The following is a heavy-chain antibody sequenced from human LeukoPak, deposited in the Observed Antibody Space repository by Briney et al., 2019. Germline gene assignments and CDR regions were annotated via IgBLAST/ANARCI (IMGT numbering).Heavy chain of an antibody. CDR1: GFTFDDYA. CDR3: ASNEPIVVVPADDY. CDR2: ISWNSGSI. D-gene: IGHD2-2*01. J-gene: IGHJ4*02. V-gene: IGHV3-9*01. Sequence: PGGSLRLSCAASGFTFDDYAMHWVRQAPGKGLEWVSGISWNSGSIGYADSVKGRFTISRDNAKNSLYLQMNSLRAEDTAVYYCASNEPIVVVPADDYWGQGTLVTVSS.